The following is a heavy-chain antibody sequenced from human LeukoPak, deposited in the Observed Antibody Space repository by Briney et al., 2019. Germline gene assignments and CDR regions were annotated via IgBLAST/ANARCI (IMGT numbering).Heavy chain of an antibody. Sequence: GGSLRLSCAASGFTFSDYYMSWIRQAPGKGLEWVSYISSSSSYTNYADSVKGRFTISRDNAKNSLYLHMNSLRAEDTAVYYCARGGFNDAFDIWGQGTMVTVSS. CDR1: GFTFSDYY. CDR2: ISSSSSYT. V-gene: IGHV3-11*06. CDR3: ARGGFNDAFDI. J-gene: IGHJ3*02.